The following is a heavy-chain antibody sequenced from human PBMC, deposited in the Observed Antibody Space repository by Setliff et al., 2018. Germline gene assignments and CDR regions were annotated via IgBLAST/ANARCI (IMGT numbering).Heavy chain of an antibody. CDR2: MNPNSGNT. CDR3: ARTNNYYDSSGYYYVIDY. V-gene: IGHV1-8*01. J-gene: IGHJ4*02. CDR1: GYTFTSYD. Sequence: ASVKVSCKASGYTFTSYDINWVRQATGQGLEWMGWMNPNSGNTGYAQKFQGRVTMTRNTSISTAYMELSSLRSEDTAVYYCARTNNYYDSSGYYYVIDYWGQGTLVTVSA. D-gene: IGHD3-22*01.